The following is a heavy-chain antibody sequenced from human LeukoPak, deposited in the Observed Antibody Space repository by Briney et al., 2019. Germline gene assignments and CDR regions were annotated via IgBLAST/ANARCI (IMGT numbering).Heavy chain of an antibody. CDR2: ISSSSSTI. CDR1: GFTFSSYS. V-gene: IGHV3-48*01. CDR3: ARDGGYCSSTNCYLGV. D-gene: IGHD2-2*01. J-gene: IGHJ3*01. Sequence: GGSLRLSCSASGFTFSSYSMNWVRQAPGKGLEWVSYISSSSSTIYYADSVKGRFTVSRDNAKNSLYLQMNSLRAEDTAVYYCARDGGYCSSTNCYLGVWGQGTMVTVAS.